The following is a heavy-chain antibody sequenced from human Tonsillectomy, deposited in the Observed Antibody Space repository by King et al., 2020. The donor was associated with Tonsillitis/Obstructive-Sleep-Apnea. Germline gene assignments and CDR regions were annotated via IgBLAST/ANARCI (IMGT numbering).Heavy chain of an antibody. V-gene: IGHV4-39*01. CDR3: ARQDIVVVPHYYGMDV. J-gene: IGHJ6*02. D-gene: IGHD2-2*01. Sequence: QLQESGPGLVKPSETLSLTCTVSGGSISSSSYYWGWIRQPPGKGLEWIGSIYYSGSTYYNPSLKSRVTISVDTSKNQFSLKLSSVTAADTAVYYCARQDIVVVPHYYGMDVWGQGTTVTVSS. CDR2: IYYSGST. CDR1: GGSISSSSYY.